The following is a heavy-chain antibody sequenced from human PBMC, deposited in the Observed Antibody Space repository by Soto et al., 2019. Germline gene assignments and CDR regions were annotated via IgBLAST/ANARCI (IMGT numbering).Heavy chain of an antibody. Sequence: QVQLQESGPGLVQPSETLSLTCSVSGGSVSSDSYYWSWIRQPPGAGLEWIGYIYFSGTTNYNPSLESRVTILVDSSKNQFSLKLSSVTAADTAVYYCVRSPDSGDYVDYWGQGTLVAVSS. CDR3: VRSPDSGDYVDY. V-gene: IGHV4-61*01. CDR2: IYFSGTT. CDR1: GGSVSSDSYY. J-gene: IGHJ4*02. D-gene: IGHD4-17*01.